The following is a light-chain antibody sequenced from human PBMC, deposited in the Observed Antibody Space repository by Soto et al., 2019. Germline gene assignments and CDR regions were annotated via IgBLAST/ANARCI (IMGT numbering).Light chain of an antibody. CDR1: QSVSSSY. V-gene: IGKV3-15*01. Sequence: EIVLTQSPGTLSLSPGERATLSCRASQSVSSSYLAWYQQKPGQAPRLLIYGASNRATDIPGRFSGSGSGTESTLTISSLQSEDFAVYYCQQYDNWPITFGQGTRLEIK. J-gene: IGKJ5*01. CDR3: QQYDNWPIT. CDR2: GAS.